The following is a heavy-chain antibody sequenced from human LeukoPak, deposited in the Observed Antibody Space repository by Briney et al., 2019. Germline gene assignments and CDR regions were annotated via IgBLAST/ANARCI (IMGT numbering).Heavy chain of an antibody. CDR3: ATCNSTSCYFQATWFDP. D-gene: IGHD2-2*01. CDR1: GYTFTGYY. J-gene: IGHJ5*02. CDR2: TNPNSGGT. V-gene: IGHV1-2*02. Sequence: ASVKLCCNASGYTFTGYYMHWARHAPGQGLERMGWTNPNSGGTNYAQEYQGRVIMTRDASFSTAYMELSRLRSDDTAAYYCATCNSTSCYFQATWFDPGGQGTLVTVSA.